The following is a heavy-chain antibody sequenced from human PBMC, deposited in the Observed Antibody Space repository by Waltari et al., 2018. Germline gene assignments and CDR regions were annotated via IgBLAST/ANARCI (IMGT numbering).Heavy chain of an antibody. D-gene: IGHD3-3*01. CDR3: AKVKDGRVRSGPPRDS. J-gene: IGHJ4*02. CDR1: GFTFSSSV. V-gene: IGHV3-23*01. CDR2: IGGSGIST. Sequence: EVQLLESGGGLVQPGGSLRLSCVASGFTFSSSVLSWVRQAPGKELEWVSSIGGSGISTQYADSVEGRFIISRDNSKTTLYLQMNSLRGEDTAVYYCAKVKDGRVRSGPPRDSWGQGTLVTVSS.